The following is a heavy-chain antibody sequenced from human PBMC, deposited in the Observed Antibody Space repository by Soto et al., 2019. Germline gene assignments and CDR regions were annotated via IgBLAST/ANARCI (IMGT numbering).Heavy chain of an antibody. Sequence: GGSLRLSCAASGFTFSSYAMHWVRQAPGKGLEWVAVISYDGSNKYYADSVKGRFTISRDNSKNTLYLQMNSLRAEDTAVYYCAREREDLIWFGELWDWGQGTLVTVSS. D-gene: IGHD3-10*01. V-gene: IGHV3-30-3*01. CDR2: ISYDGSNK. CDR1: GFTFSSYA. CDR3: AREREDLIWFGELWD. J-gene: IGHJ4*02.